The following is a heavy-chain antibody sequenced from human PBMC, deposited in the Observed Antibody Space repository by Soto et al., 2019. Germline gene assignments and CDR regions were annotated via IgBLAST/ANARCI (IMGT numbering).Heavy chain of an antibody. V-gene: IGHV4-59*01. CDR3: ARITRRYFDWLLSFYYYYMDV. CDR1: GGSISSYY. D-gene: IGHD3-9*01. Sequence: TLSLTCTVSGGSISSYYWSWIRQPPGKGLEWIGYIYYSGSTNYNPSLKSRVTISVDTSKNQFSLKLSSVTAADTAVYYCARITRRYFDWLLSFYYYYMDVWGKGTTVTVSS. CDR2: IYYSGST. J-gene: IGHJ6*03.